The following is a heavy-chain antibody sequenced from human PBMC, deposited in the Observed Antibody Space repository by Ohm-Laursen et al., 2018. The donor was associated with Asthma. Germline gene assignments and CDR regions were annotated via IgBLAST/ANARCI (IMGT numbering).Heavy chain of an antibody. Sequence: ALRLSCAASGFTFSSYAMHWVRQAPGKGLEWVAVGGSYYDGCLKYYADSVSGRFTVSRDDSKNTLYLKMNSLRPDDSAVYYYARDLIEWYLPAFDFWGQGTLVTVSS. CDR2: GGSYYDGCLK. CDR1: GFTFSSYA. V-gene: IGHV3-30-3*01. D-gene: IGHD3-3*01. J-gene: IGHJ4*02. CDR3: ARDLIEWYLPAFDF.